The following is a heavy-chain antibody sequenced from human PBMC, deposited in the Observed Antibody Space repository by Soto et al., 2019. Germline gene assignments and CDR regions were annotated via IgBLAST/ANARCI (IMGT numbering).Heavy chain of an antibody. CDR2: ISYDGSNK. CDR3: ANSTHYYDFWSGYSGGGFDP. Sequence: QVQLVESGGGVVQPGRSLRLSCAASGFTFSSYGVHWVRQAPGKGLEWVAVISYDGSNKYYADSVKGRFTISRDNSKNTLYLQMNSLRAEDTAVYYCANSTHYYDFWSGYSGGGFDPWGQGTLVTVSS. J-gene: IGHJ5*02. CDR1: GFTFSSYG. V-gene: IGHV3-30*18. D-gene: IGHD3-3*01.